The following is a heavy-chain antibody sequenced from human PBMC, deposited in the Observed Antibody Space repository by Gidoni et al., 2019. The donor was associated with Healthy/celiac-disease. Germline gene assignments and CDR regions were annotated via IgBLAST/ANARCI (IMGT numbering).Heavy chain of an antibody. V-gene: IGHV3-11*06. J-gene: IGHJ4*02. D-gene: IGHD5-12*01. CDR1: GFTFSDYY. CDR2: ISSSSSYT. CDR3: AREPVHSGYDCYFDY. Sequence: QVQLVESGGGLVKPGGSLRLSCAASGFTFSDYYMSWIRQAPGKGLEWVSYISSSSSYTNYADSVKGRFTISRDNAKNSLYLQMNSLRAEDTAVYYCAREPVHSGYDCYFDYWGQGTLVTVSS.